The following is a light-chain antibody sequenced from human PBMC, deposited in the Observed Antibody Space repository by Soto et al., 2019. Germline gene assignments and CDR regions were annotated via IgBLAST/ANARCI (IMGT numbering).Light chain of an antibody. CDR2: DAS. V-gene: IGKV1-39*01. J-gene: IGKJ3*01. CDR1: QTISTY. Sequence: DIQMTQSPSSLPASVGDRVTITCRASQTISTYLNWYQQKPGKAPRLLIYDASSLLSGVPSRFSGSGSGTDFTLTISSLQPEDFATYYCQQSYSTPFTFGPGTKVDIK. CDR3: QQSYSTPFT.